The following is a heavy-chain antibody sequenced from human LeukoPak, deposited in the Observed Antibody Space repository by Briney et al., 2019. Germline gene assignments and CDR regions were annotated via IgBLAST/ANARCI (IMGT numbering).Heavy chain of an antibody. CDR2: INHSGST. Sequence: PSETLSLTCAVYGGSFSGYYWSWIRQPPGKGLEWIGEINHSGSTNYNPSLKSRVTISVDKSKNQFSLKLSSVTAADTAVYYCARDRFGDGYNLLDYWGQGTLVTVSS. D-gene: IGHD5-24*01. CDR3: ARDRFGDGYNLLDY. J-gene: IGHJ4*02. V-gene: IGHV4-34*01. CDR1: GGSFSGYY.